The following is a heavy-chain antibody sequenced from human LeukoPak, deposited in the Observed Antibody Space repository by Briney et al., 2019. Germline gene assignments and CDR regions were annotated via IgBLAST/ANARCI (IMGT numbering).Heavy chain of an antibody. CDR3: ARYEEFSTGYSASSPRHYFDH. Sequence: SETLSLTCTVSGGSIKSYYWSWIRQPPGKGLECIGHIYYTGSTYYEPSHESRVTISVDTAKNHISLKLSSVTAADTAVYYCARYEEFSTGYSASSPRHYFDHWGQGTLVTVSS. V-gene: IGHV4-59*01. CDR2: IYYTGST. J-gene: IGHJ4*02. CDR1: GGSIKSYY. D-gene: IGHD3/OR15-3a*01.